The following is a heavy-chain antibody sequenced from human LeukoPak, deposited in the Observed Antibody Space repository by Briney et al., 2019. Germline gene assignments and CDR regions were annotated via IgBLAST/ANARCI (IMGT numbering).Heavy chain of an antibody. J-gene: IGHJ4*02. V-gene: IGHV1-69*04. D-gene: IGHD6-13*01. Sequence: GASVKVSCKASGGTFSSYAISWVRQAPGQGLEWMGRIIPILGIANYAQKFQGRVTITADKSTSTAHMELSSLRSEDTAVYYCARDIAAAAEEGYWGQGTLVTVSS. CDR1: GGTFSSYA. CDR3: ARDIAAAAEEGY. CDR2: IIPILGIA.